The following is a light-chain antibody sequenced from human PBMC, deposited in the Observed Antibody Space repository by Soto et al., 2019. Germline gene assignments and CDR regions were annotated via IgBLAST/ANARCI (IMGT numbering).Light chain of an antibody. CDR3: GTWDSSLSGDV. CDR1: SSNIGRNS. CDR2: DNN. J-gene: IGLJ1*01. Sequence: QSVLTQPPSVSAAPGQKVTISCSGSSSNIGRNSVSWYQQLPGTAPKCLIYDNNKRLSGIPDRFSGSKSGTSATLGITGLQTGDEADYYCGTWDSSLSGDVFGSGTKLTVL. V-gene: IGLV1-51*01.